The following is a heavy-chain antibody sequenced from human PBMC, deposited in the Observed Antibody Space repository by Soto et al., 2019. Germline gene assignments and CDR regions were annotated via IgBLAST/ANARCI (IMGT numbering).Heavy chain of an antibody. J-gene: IGHJ4*02. CDR1: GFTFSSYG. CDR2: IWYDGSNK. D-gene: IGHD3-10*01. Sequence: QVQLVESGGGVVQPGRSLRLSCAASGFTFSSYGMHWVRQAPGKGLEWVAVIWYDGSNKYYADSVKGRFTISRDKSKNTLYLQINSLRAEETAVYYCARSIVRGSYYIDYWGQGTLVTVSS. CDR3: ARSIVRGSYYIDY. V-gene: IGHV3-33*01.